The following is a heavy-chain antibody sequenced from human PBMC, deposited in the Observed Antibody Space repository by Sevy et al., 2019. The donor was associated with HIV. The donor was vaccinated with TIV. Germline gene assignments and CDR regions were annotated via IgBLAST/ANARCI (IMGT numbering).Heavy chain of an antibody. CDR2: IYYSGST. D-gene: IGHD6-19*01. Sequence: SETLSLTCTVSGGSISSYYWSWIRQPPGKGLEWIGYIYYSGSTNYSPSLKSRVTISVDTSKNQFSLKLSSVTAADTAVYYCARDADSSGWSGPINPWGRGTLVTVSS. CDR1: GGSISSYY. J-gene: IGHJ2*01. CDR3: ARDADSSGWSGPINP. V-gene: IGHV4-59*13.